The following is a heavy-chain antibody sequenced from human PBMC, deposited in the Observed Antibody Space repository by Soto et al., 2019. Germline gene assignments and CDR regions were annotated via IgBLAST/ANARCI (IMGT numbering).Heavy chain of an antibody. Sequence: SETLSLTCAVYGGSFSGYYWSWIRQPTGKGLEWIGEINHSGSTNYNPSLKSRVTISVDTSKNQFSLKLSSVTAADTAVYYCARGGNVLLWFGELLLNWFDPWRQRTLVTSPQ. D-gene: IGHD3-10*01. J-gene: IGHJ5*02. CDR1: GGSFSGYY. V-gene: IGHV4-34*01. CDR2: INHSGST. CDR3: ARGGNVLLWFGELLLNWFDP.